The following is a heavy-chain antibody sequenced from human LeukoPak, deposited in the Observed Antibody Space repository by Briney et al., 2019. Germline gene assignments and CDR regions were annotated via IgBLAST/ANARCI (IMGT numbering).Heavy chain of an antibody. Sequence: SETLSLTCGVYDGSFSGYYWSWIRQPPGKGLEWIGSIYHSGSTYYNPSLKSRVTISVDTSKNQFSLKLSSVTAADTAVYYCARVVSTADWYFDLWGRGTLVTVSS. CDR3: ARVVSTADWYFDL. J-gene: IGHJ2*01. CDR1: DGSFSGYY. V-gene: IGHV4-34*01. CDR2: IYHSGST. D-gene: IGHD3-3*02.